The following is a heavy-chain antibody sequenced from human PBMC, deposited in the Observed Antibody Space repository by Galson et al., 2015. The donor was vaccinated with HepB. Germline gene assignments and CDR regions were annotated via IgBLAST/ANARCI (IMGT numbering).Heavy chain of an antibody. V-gene: IGHV1-3*01. J-gene: IGHJ6*02. CDR2: INAGNGNT. CDR1: GYTFTSYA. Sequence: SVKVSCKASGYTFTSYAMHWVRQAPGQRLEWMGWINAGNGNTKYSQKFQGRVTITRDTSASTAYMELSSLRSEDTAVYYCARDREVWGSGSYGRYGMDVWGQGTTVTVSS. D-gene: IGHD3-10*01. CDR3: ARDREVWGSGSYGRYGMDV.